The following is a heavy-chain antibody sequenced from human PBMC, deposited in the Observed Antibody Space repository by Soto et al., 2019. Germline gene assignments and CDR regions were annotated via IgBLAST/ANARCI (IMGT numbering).Heavy chain of an antibody. D-gene: IGHD3-22*01. CDR3: ARGRTVRNYADDSSDYFYFFGY. V-gene: IGHV4-59*01. CDR1: GDSISTFY. Sequence: PSETLSLTCTVSGDSISTFYWGWMRQSPGKELEWIGYVYYTGSTNYNPSLKSRVTISVGRSKNQLSLKLTSANAADTAVYYCARGRTVRNYADDSSDYFYFFGYWGQGTQVTVSS. J-gene: IGHJ4*02. CDR2: VYYTGST.